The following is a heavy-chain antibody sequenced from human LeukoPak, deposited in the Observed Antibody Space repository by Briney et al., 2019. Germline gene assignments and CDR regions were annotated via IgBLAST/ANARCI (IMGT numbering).Heavy chain of an antibody. CDR3: ARGIFVPAAMYFDY. J-gene: IGHJ4*02. Sequence: SETLSLTCTVSGGSISSYYWSWIRQPPGKGLEWIGYIYYSGSTNYNPSLKSRVTISVDTSKNQFSLKLSSVTAADTAVYYCARGIFVPAAMYFDYWGQGTLVTVSS. CDR2: IYYSGST. D-gene: IGHD2-2*01. V-gene: IGHV4-59*01. CDR1: GGSISSYY.